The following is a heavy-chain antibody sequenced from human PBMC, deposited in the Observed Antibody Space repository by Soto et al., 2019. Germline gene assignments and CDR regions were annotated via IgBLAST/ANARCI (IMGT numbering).Heavy chain of an antibody. D-gene: IGHD3-3*01. CDR2: ISYDGSNK. CDR3: AKDHYDFWSGYGSLNYYGMDV. J-gene: IGHJ6*02. V-gene: IGHV3-30*18. Sequence: GGSLRLSCAASGFTFSSYAMSWVRQAPGKGLEWVAVISYDGSNKYYADSVKGRFTISRDNSKNTLYLQMNSLRAEDTAVYYWAKDHYDFWSGYGSLNYYGMDVWGQGTTVTVSS. CDR1: GFTFSSYA.